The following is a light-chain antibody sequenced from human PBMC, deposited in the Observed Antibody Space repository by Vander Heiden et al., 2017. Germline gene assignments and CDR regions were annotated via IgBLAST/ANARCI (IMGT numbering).Light chain of an antibody. CDR1: SSNRDRHN. CDR3: AAWDDSLNGWV. J-gene: IGLJ3*02. Sequence: QSVLTPPPSAYGPPGPRVTIPCPGSSSNRDRHNANWYQQLPGTAPKLLIYSNNQRPSGVPDRFSGSKSGTSASLAISGLQSEDEADYYCAAWDDSLNGWVFGGGTKLTVL. CDR2: SNN. V-gene: IGLV1-44*01.